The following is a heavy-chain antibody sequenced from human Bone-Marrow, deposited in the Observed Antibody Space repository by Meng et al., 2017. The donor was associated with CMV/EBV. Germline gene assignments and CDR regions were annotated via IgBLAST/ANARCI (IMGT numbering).Heavy chain of an antibody. D-gene: IGHD3-3*01. J-gene: IGHJ4*02. V-gene: IGHV1-18*01. CDR1: GYTFTSYG. Sequence: QVRLWQAGAEGKKPGASVKVSCKASGYTFTSYGISWVRQAPGQGLEWMGWISAYNGNTNYAQKLQGRVTMTTDTSTSTAYMELRSLRSDDTAVYYCARGRLRFLEWSPPYYFDYWGQGTLVTVSS. CDR3: ARGRLRFLEWSPPYYFDY. CDR2: ISAYNGNT.